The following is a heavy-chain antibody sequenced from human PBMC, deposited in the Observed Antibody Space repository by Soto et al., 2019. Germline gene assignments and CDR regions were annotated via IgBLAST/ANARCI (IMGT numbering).Heavy chain of an antibody. CDR3: ARESQWLIDY. J-gene: IGHJ4*02. V-gene: IGHV1-8*01. D-gene: IGHD6-19*01. Sequence: QVQLVQSGAEVKKPGASVKVSCKASGYTFTSYDINWVRQATGQGLEWMGWMNPNSGNPGYAQKFQAGGTMTRNTSITAAYRELSSLRSEYTAAYYCARESQWLIDYWGQGTLVTVSS. CDR1: GYTFTSYD. CDR2: MNPNSGNP.